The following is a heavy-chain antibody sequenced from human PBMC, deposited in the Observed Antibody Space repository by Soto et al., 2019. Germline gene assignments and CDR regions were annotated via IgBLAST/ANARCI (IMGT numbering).Heavy chain of an antibody. CDR1: GGSVSSGSYY. D-gene: IGHD6-13*01. Sequence: SETLSLTCTVSGGSVSSGSYYWSWIRQPPGKGLEWIGYIYYSGSTNYNPSLKSRVTISVDTSKNQFSPKLSSVTAADTAVYYCASPIAAAGYFDYWGQGTLVTVSS. V-gene: IGHV4-61*01. CDR2: IYYSGST. CDR3: ASPIAAAGYFDY. J-gene: IGHJ4*02.